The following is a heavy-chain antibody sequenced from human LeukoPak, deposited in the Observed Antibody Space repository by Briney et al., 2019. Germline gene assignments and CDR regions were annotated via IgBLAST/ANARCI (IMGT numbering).Heavy chain of an antibody. CDR3: ARWGSGWYPHWYFDL. Sequence: GESLKISCKGSGHSFTSYWIGWVRQMPGKGLEWMGIIYPGDSDTRYSPSFQGQVTISADKSISTAYLQWSSLKASDTAMYYCARWGSGWYPHWYFDLWGRGTLVTVSS. CDR2: IYPGDSDT. CDR1: GHSFTSYW. D-gene: IGHD6-19*01. J-gene: IGHJ2*01. V-gene: IGHV5-51*01.